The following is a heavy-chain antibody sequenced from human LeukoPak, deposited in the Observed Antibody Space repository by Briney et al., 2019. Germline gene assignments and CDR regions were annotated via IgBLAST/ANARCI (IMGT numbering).Heavy chain of an antibody. V-gene: IGHV3-23*01. D-gene: IGHD3-3*01. J-gene: IGHJ3*02. CDR2: ISGSGGST. CDR3: AKDDFWSGYLGGNAFDI. CDR1: GFTFSSYA. Sequence: GGSLRPSCAASGFTFSSYAMSWGRQAPGKGLEWVSAISGSGGSTYYADSVKGRFTIPRDNSKNTLYLQMNSLRAEDTAVYYCAKDDFWSGYLGGNAFDIWGQGTMVTVSS.